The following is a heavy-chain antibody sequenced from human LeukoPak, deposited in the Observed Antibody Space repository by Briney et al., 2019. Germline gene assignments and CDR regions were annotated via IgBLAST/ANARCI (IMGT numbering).Heavy chain of an antibody. CDR2: ITSNSDTI. V-gene: IGHV3-48*03. CDR3: AKGSGPRGKFNWFDP. Sequence: GGSLRLSCVVSGFSFSGYEMNWVRQAPGKGLEWISYITSNSDTIYYADSVKGRFTISRDNAKNSLYLQMNSLRPEDTGVYYCAKGSGPRGKFNWFDPWGQGTLVTVSS. J-gene: IGHJ5*02. CDR1: GFSFSGYE. D-gene: IGHD3-10*01.